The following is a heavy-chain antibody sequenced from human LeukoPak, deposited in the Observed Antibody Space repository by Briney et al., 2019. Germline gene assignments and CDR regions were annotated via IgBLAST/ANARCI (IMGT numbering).Heavy chain of an antibody. D-gene: IGHD3-3*01. CDR3: ARYDFGVVIIGYYYMDV. CDR1: GYTFTSYG. V-gene: IGHV1-18*01. J-gene: IGHJ6*03. CDR2: ISAYNGNT. Sequence: APVKVSCKASGYTFTSYGISWVRQAPGQGLEWMGWISAYNGNTNYAQKLQGRVTMTTDTSTSTAYMELRSLRTDDTAVYYCARYDFGVVIIGYYYMDVWGKGTTVTVSS.